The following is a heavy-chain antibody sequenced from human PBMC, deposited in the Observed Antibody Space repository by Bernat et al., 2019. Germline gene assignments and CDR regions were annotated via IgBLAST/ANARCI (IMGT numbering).Heavy chain of an antibody. V-gene: IGHV3-21*01. CDR1: GFTFSSYS. D-gene: IGHD6-19*01. CDR2: ISSSSYI. Sequence: EVQLVESGGGLVKPGGSLRLSCAASGFTFSSYSMNWVRQAPGKGLEWVSSISSSSYIYYADSVKGRFTISRDNAKNSLYLQMNSLRAEDTAVYYCAREGYSSGWYVGPDYWGQGTLVTVSS. CDR3: AREGYSSGWYVGPDY. J-gene: IGHJ4*02.